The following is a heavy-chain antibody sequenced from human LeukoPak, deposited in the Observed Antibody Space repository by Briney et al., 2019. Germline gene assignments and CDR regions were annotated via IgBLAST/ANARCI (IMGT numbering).Heavy chain of an antibody. D-gene: IGHD3-9*01. CDR3: AREGYDILTGYQYYFDY. J-gene: IGHJ4*02. CDR2: ISSSGSTL. Sequence: GGSLRLSCAASGFTFSSYEMNWVRQAPGKGLEWISYISSSGSTLYYADSVKGRFTISRDNAKNSLYLQMNSLRAEDTAVYYCAREGYDILTGYQYYFDYWGQGTLVTVSS. V-gene: IGHV3-48*03. CDR1: GFTFSSYE.